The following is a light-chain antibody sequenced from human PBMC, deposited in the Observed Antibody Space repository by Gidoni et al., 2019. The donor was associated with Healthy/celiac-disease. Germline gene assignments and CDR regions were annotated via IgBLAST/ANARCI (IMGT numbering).Light chain of an antibody. CDR1: QSVLYSSNNKNY. V-gene: IGKV4-1*01. Sequence: DIVMTQSPDSLAVSLGGRATINCKSSQSVLYSSNNKNYLAWYQQKPGQPPKLLIYWASTRESGVPDRFSGSGSGTDFTLTISSLQAEDVAVYYCQQYYSTLYTFGQXTKLEIK. CDR2: WAS. CDR3: QQYYSTLYT. J-gene: IGKJ2*01.